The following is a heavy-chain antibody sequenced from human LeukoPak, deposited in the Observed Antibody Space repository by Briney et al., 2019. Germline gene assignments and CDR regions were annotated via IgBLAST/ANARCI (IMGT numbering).Heavy chain of an antibody. CDR2: LSGGGGDT. J-gene: IGHJ4*02. V-gene: IGHV3-23*01. D-gene: IGHD2-2*01. Sequence: GGSLRLSCAASGFTFSSYAMSWVRQAPGKGLEWVSALSGGGGDTYYADSMKGRFTISRDNSKNTLYLQMNSLRAEDTALYYCAKLGCTGTICYANYWGQGTLVTVSS. CDR3: AKLGCTGTICYANY. CDR1: GFTFSSYA.